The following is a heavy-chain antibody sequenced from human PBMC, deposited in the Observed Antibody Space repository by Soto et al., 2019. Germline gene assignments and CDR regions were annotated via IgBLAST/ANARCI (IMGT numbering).Heavy chain of an antibody. CDR1: GFPFGDYA. CDR2: IRSKAYGGTT. V-gene: IGHV3-49*03. D-gene: IGHD3-22*01. J-gene: IGHJ5*02. CDR3: STNYYDSSGYDNWFDP. Sequence: SLRLSCTASGFPFGDYAMSWFRQAPGKGLEWVGFIRSKAYGGTTHYAASVKGRFTISRDDSKSIAYLKMNSLKTEDTAVYYCSTNYYDSSGYDNWFDPWGQGTLVTVSS.